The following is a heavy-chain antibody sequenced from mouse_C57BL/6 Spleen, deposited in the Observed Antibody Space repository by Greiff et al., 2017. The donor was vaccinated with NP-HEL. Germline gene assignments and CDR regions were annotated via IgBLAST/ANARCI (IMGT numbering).Heavy chain of an antibody. V-gene: IGHV1-54*01. J-gene: IGHJ2*01. CDR3: ARSGDYDEGYYFDY. CDR2: INPGSGGT. Sequence: VQLQQSGAELVRPGTSVKVSCKASGYAFTNYLIEWVKQRPGQGLEWIGVINPGSGGTNYNEKFKGKATLTADKSSSTAYMQLSSLTSEDSAVYFCARSGDYDEGYYFDYWGQGTTLTVSS. D-gene: IGHD2-4*01. CDR1: GYAFTNYL.